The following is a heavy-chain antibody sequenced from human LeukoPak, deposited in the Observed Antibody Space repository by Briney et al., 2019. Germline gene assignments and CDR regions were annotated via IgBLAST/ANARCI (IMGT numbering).Heavy chain of an antibody. J-gene: IGHJ4*02. CDR3: ARQPYSSGWYQPVGY. CDR2: IYYSGST. V-gene: IGHV4-39*01. Sequence: SETLSLTCTVSGGAISSSSYYWGWIRQPPGKGLEWIGSIYYSGSTYYNPSLKSRVTISVDTSKNQFSLKLSSVTAADTAVYYCARQPYSSGWYQPVGYWGQGTLVTVSS. CDR1: GGAISSSSYY. D-gene: IGHD6-19*01.